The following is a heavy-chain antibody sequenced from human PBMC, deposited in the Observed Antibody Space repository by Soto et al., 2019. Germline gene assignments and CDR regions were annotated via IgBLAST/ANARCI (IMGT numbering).Heavy chain of an antibody. Sequence: SETLSLTCTVSGGSISSYYWSWIRQPPGKGLEWIGSMYYSGSTYYNSSLKSRVTISVDTSKNQFSLKLSSVTAADTAVYYCARRGGTTANYYYGMDVWGQGTTVTVSS. CDR1: GGSISSYY. J-gene: IGHJ6*02. CDR2: MYYSGST. V-gene: IGHV4-59*05. CDR3: ARRGGTTANYYYGMDV. D-gene: IGHD1-7*01.